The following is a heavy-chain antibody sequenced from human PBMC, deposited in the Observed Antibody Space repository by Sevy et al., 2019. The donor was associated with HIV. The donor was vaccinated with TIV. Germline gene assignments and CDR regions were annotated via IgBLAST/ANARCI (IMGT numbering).Heavy chain of an antibody. CDR3: ARGDYYDGGAFVDAFDV. CDR1: GFSFSNYW. D-gene: IGHD3-22*01. CDR2: IKPDGSEK. Sequence: GGSLRLSCVASGFSFSNYWMTWLRQAPGKGLEWVANIKPDGSEKYYVDSVKGRFSLSRDNAKNSLFLQMNSLRAGDTAVYYCARGDYYDGGAFVDAFDVWGRRTVVTVSS. J-gene: IGHJ3*01. V-gene: IGHV3-7*01.